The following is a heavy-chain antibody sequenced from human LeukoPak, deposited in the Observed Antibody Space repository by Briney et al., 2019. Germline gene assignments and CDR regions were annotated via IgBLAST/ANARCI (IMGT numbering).Heavy chain of an antibody. CDR2: IKTNSGAT. D-gene: IGHD3-10*01. CDR1: GYTFTDYY. J-gene: IGHJ4*02. Sequence: AASVKVSCKASGYTFTDYYLLWVRQAPGQGLEWMGWIKTNSGATDYAQNFEARVTMTRNTSISTAYMELSSLRSEDTAVYYCAGGPGYYGSGSSAGFDYWGQGTLVTVSS. CDR3: AGGPGYYGSGSSAGFDY. V-gene: IGHV1-2*02.